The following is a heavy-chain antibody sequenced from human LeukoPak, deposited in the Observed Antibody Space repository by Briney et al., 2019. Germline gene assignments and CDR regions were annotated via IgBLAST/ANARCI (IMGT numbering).Heavy chain of an antibody. V-gene: IGHV1-2*02. CDR2: INPNSGGT. J-gene: IGHJ6*03. CDR3: ARNTAYSSGWFDYYYYYYYMDV. Sequence: ASVKVSCKASGYTFTGYYMHWVRQAPGQGLEWMGWINPNSGGTNYAQKFQGRVTMTRDTSISTAYMELSRLRSDDTAVYYCARNTAYSSGWFDYYYYYYYMDVWGKGTTVTISS. D-gene: IGHD6-19*01. CDR1: GYTFTGYY.